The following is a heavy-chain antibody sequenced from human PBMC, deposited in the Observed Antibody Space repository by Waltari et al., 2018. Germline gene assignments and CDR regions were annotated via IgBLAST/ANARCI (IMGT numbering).Heavy chain of an antibody. D-gene: IGHD2-15*01. CDR3: ARVRGYCSGGSCYPPWDLDY. V-gene: IGHV4-38-2*01. CDR2: IYHSGST. CDR1: GYSISSGYY. Sequence: QVQLQESGPGLVKPSETLSLTCAVSGYSISSGYYWGWIRQPPGQGLEWIGSIYHSGSTYDNPSLKSRVTISVDTSKNQFSLKLSSVTAADTAGYYWARVRGYCSGGSCYPPWDLDYWGQGTLVTVSS. J-gene: IGHJ4*02.